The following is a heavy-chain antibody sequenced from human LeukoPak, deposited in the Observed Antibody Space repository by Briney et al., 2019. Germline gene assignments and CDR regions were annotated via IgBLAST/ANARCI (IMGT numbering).Heavy chain of an antibody. CDR3: ARDLKFRIAVAGTGDY. V-gene: IGHV1-2*02. CDR2: INPNSGGT. J-gene: IGHJ4*02. Sequence: ASVKVSCKASGYTFTGYYMHWVRQAPGQGLEWMGWINPNSGGTNYAQKFQGRVTMTRDTSISTAYMELSRLRSDDTAVYYCARDLKFRIAVAGTGDYWGQGTLVTVSS. CDR1: GYTFTGYY. D-gene: IGHD6-19*01.